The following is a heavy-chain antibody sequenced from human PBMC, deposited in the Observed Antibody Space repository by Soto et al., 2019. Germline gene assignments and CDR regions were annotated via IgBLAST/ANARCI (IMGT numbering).Heavy chain of an antibody. CDR2: ISGSGGST. J-gene: IGHJ6*02. V-gene: IGHV3-23*01. Sequence: PGGSLRLSCAASGFTFSSYAMSWVRQAPGKGLEWVSAISGSGGSTYYADSVKGRFTISRDNSKNTLYLQMNSLRAEDTAVYYCAKEAVDTDMAHADYYYYYGMDVWGQGTTVTVSS. CDR3: AKEAVDTDMAHADYYYYYGMDV. CDR1: GFTFSSYA. D-gene: IGHD5-18*01.